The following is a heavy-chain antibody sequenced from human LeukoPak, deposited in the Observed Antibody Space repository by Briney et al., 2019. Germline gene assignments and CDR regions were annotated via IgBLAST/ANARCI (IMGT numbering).Heavy chain of an antibody. D-gene: IGHD1-26*01. V-gene: IGHV3-11*01. CDR2: ISSSGSTI. J-gene: IGHJ4*02. CDR3: TKSQVGALAYFDY. Sequence: PGGSLRLSCAASGVTFSDYYMSWIRQAPGKGLEWVSYISSSGSTIYYADSVKGRFTISRDNAKNSLYLQMNSLRVEDTALYYCTKSQVGALAYFDYWGQGTLVTVSS. CDR1: GVTFSDYY.